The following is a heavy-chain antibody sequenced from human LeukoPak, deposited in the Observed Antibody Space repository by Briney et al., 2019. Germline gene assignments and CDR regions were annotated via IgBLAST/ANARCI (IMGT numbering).Heavy chain of an antibody. CDR3: TTEQNYDILTGYSNHDAFDI. J-gene: IGHJ3*02. Sequence: GGSLRLSCAASGFTFSNAWMSWVRQAPGKGLEWVGRIKSKTDGGTTDYAAPVKGRFTISRDDSKNTLYLQMNSLKTEDTAVYYCTTEQNYDILTGYSNHDAFDIWGQGTMVTVSS. D-gene: IGHD3-9*01. V-gene: IGHV3-15*01. CDR1: GFTFSNAW. CDR2: IKSKTDGGTT.